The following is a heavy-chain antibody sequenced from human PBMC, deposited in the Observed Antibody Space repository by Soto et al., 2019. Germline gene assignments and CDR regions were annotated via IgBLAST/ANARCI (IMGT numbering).Heavy chain of an antibody. CDR2: MSPGNSDI. J-gene: IGHJ4*02. CDR3: ARQGRTSASSDF. V-gene: IGHV5-51*01. D-gene: IGHD2-21*01. CDR1: GYTFNTYW. Sequence: PGESLKISCRGFGYTFNTYWIGWVRQMPGKGLEWMGVMSPGNSDIRYSPAFQGQVSISADTSISTAYLQWSSLKTSDSGMYYCARQGRTSASSDFWGQGTLSPSPQ.